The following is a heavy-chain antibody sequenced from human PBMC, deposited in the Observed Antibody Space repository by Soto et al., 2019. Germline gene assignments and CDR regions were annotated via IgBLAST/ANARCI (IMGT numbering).Heavy chain of an antibody. D-gene: IGHD5-12*01. V-gene: IGHV2-5*02. Sequence: QITLKESDPTLVKPTQTLTLTCTFSGFSLSTSGVGVGWIRQPPGKALEWLALIYWDDDKRYSPSLKSRLTNNKGTLQNQVVLTTTNMDPVDTATYYCAHVYGGYDNFDYWGQGTLVTVSS. CDR1: GFSLSTSGVG. J-gene: IGHJ4*02. CDR3: AHVYGGYDNFDY. CDR2: IYWDDDK.